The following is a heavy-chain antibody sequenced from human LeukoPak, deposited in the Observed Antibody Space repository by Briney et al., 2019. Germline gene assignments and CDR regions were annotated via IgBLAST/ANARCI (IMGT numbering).Heavy chain of an antibody. D-gene: IGHD3-16*01. CDR3: AREPLYYDYVWGSYTRFDY. J-gene: IGHJ4*02. CDR1: GGSISSSSYY. V-gene: IGHV4-39*07. Sequence: ASETLSLTCTVSGGSISSSSYYWGWIRQPPGKGLEWIGSIYYSGSTYYNPSLRSRVTISVDKSKNQFSLKLSSVTAADTAVYYCAREPLYYDYVWGSYTRFDYWGQGTLVTVSS. CDR2: IYYSGST.